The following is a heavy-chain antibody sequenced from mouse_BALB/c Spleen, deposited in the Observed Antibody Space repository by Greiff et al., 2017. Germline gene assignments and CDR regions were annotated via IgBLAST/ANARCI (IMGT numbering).Heavy chain of an antibody. Sequence: EVQGVESGGGLVQPGGSRKLSCAASGFTFSSFGMHWVRQAPEKGLEWVASISSGGSTYYPDSVKGRFTISRDNARNILYLQMSSLRSEYTAMYYCARFTTATYLDWGQGTTLTVSS. V-gene: IGHV5-6-5*01. CDR3: ARFTTATYLD. CDR2: ISSGGST. CDR1: GFTFSSFG. D-gene: IGHD1-2*01. J-gene: IGHJ2*01.